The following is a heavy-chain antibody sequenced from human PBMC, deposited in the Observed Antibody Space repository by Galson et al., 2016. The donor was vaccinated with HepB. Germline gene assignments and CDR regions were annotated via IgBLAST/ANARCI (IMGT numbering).Heavy chain of an antibody. CDR1: VAPISCGGYF. CDR3: ARDHGYYGSGVQNWFAP. CDR2: IYYRGTT. V-gene: IGHV4-31*03. Sequence: TLSLTCSVSVAPISCGGYFWSWLRHFPGKGLEWMGHIYYRGTTSYNSSLKSRLTIRIDTSKNQFSLTLASVTAADTAVYYCARDHGYYGSGVQNWFAPWGRGILVTFSS. J-gene: IGHJ5*02. D-gene: IGHD3-10*01.